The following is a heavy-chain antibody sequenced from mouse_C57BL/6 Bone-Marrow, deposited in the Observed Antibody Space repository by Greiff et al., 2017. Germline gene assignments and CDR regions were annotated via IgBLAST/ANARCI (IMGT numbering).Heavy chain of an antibody. J-gene: IGHJ3*01. V-gene: IGHV2-4*01. CDR1: GFSLTSYG. CDR3: AKNSEISVFAY. Sequence: VQLQESGPGLVQPSQCLSITCTVSGFSLTSYGVHWVRQPPGKGLEWLGVIWRGGSTDYNDAFISRLSISTDNSKSQVFFKMNSLQADDTAIYYCAKNSEISVFAYWGQGTLVTVSA. CDR2: IWRGGST.